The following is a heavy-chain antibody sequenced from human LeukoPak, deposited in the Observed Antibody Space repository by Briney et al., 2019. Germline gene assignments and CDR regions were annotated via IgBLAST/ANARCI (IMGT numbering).Heavy chain of an antibody. CDR3: AREGGYSGYDMDY. V-gene: IGHV3-21*01. Sequence: NPGGSLRLSCAASGFTFSSYSMNWVRQAPGKGLEWVSSISSSSSYINYADSVKGRFTISRDNAKNSLYLQMNSLRAEDTAVYYCAREGGYSGYDMDYGGQGTLVTVSS. CDR2: ISSSSSYI. CDR1: GFTFSSYS. J-gene: IGHJ4*02. D-gene: IGHD5-12*01.